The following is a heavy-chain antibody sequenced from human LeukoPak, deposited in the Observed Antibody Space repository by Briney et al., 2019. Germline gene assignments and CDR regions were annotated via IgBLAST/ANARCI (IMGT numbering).Heavy chain of an antibody. V-gene: IGHV3-64*01. J-gene: IGHJ4*02. Sequence: GGSLRLSCAASGFTFSSYAMHWVRQAPGKGLEYVSGISSNGDSTDYANSVKGRFTISRDNSKNTLYLQMGSLRSEDMAVFYCAAGIAVAAFDYWGRGTLVTVSS. D-gene: IGHD6-19*01. CDR2: ISSNGDST. CDR3: AAGIAVAAFDY. CDR1: GFTFSSYA.